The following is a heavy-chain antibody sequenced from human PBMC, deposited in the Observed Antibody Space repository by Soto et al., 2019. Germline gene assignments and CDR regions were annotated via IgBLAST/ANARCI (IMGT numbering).Heavy chain of an antibody. V-gene: IGHV5-51*01. Sequence: CKGSGYSFTSYWIGWVRQMPGKGLEWMGIIYPGDSDTRYSPSFQGQVTISADKSISTAYLQWSSLKASDTAMYYCARDITMVREPTDTGGYYYYGMDVWGQGTTVTVSS. CDR2: IYPGDSDT. CDR1: GYSFTSYW. CDR3: ARDITMVREPTDTGGYYYYGMDV. D-gene: IGHD3-10*01. J-gene: IGHJ6*02.